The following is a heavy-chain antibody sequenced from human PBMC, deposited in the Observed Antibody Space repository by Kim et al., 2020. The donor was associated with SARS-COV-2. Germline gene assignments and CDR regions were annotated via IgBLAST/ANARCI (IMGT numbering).Heavy chain of an antibody. J-gene: IGHJ4*02. D-gene: IGHD6-19*01. CDR2: ITSGNTYT. Sequence: GGSLRLSCAASGFTFSDYYMSWIRLAPGKGLEWVSYITSGNTYTNYADSVKGRFTISRDNAKNSLYLQMNSLRAEDTAVYYCARKRGIAVADFDYWGQGTLVTVSS. CDR3: ARKRGIAVADFDY. CDR1: GFTFSDYY. V-gene: IGHV3-11*03.